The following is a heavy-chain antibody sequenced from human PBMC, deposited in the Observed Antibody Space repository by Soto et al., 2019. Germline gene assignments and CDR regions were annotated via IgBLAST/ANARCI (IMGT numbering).Heavy chain of an antibody. CDR1: GFTFSSYA. CDR3: AKDALSRYSPPLDFDY. CDR2: ISGSGGST. Sequence: PGRSLRLSCAASGFTFSSYAMSWVRQAPGKGLEWVSAISGSGGSTYYADSVKGRFTISRDNSKNTLYLQMNSLRAEDTAVYYCAKDALSRYSPPLDFDYWGQGTLVTVSS. D-gene: IGHD3-9*01. J-gene: IGHJ4*02. V-gene: IGHV3-23*01.